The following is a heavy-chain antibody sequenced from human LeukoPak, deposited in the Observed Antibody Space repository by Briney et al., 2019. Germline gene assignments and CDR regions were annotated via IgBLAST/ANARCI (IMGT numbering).Heavy chain of an antibody. CDR3: ARKGAITMVRGAFLNDY. CDR1: GYTFTGYY. CDR2: ISAYNGNT. V-gene: IGHV1-18*04. Sequence: ASVKVSCKASGYTFTGYYMHWVRQAPGQGLEWMGWISAYNGNTNYAQKLQGRVTMTTDTSTSTAYMELRSLRSDDTAVYYCARKGAITMVRGAFLNDYWGQGTLVTVSS. J-gene: IGHJ4*02. D-gene: IGHD3-10*01.